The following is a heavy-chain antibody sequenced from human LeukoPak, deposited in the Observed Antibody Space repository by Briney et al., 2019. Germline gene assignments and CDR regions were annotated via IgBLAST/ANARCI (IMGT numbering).Heavy chain of an antibody. D-gene: IGHD1-1*01. CDR1: GFTFSDYS. Sequence: GGSLRLSYAASGFTFSDYSMNWVRQAPGKGLEWISYIGISSGNTKYADSVKGRFTISGDNAKKSLYLQMNRLRVEDTAVHYCARDHNYAFDNWGQGTLVTVSS. CDR2: IGISSGNT. J-gene: IGHJ4*02. CDR3: ARDHNYAFDN. V-gene: IGHV3-11*06.